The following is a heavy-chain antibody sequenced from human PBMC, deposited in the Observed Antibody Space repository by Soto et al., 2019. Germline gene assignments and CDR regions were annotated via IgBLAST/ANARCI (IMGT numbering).Heavy chain of an antibody. D-gene: IGHD6-6*01. CDR3: ARVDSSSMDV. CDR1: GGSFSGYY. Sequence: TLSLTCAVYGGSFSGYYWSWIRQHPGKGLEWIGEINHSGSTNYNPSLKSRVTISVDTSKNQFSLKLSSVTAADTDVYYCARVDSSSMDVWGKGTTVTVSS. V-gene: IGHV4-34*09. J-gene: IGHJ6*03. CDR2: INHSGST.